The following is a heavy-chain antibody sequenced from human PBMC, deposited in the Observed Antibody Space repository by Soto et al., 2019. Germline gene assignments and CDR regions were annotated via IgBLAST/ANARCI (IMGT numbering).Heavy chain of an antibody. D-gene: IGHD2-15*01. CDR1: GGSITIDNYY. V-gene: IGHV4-39*01. CDR3: ARIFGSFGEHFED. CDR2: IYYTGTT. Sequence: QLQLQESGPGLVKPSETLSLTCSVSGGSITIDNYYWGWIRQPPGKALEWIATIYYTGTTFYSPPLKTRATISMDTSKNQFSLRPTSVTAAGTGVYYCARIFGSFGEHFEDWGQGVLVTVSS. J-gene: IGHJ1*01.